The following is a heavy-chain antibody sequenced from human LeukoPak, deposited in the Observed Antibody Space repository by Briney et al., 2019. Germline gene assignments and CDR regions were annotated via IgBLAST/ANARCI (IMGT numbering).Heavy chain of an antibody. CDR2: IRYDGSNK. D-gene: IGHD6-6*01. J-gene: IGHJ4*02. Sequence: PGGSLRLSCAASGFTFSSYGMHWVRQAPGKGLEWVAFIRYDGSNKYYADSVKGRFTISRDNSKNTLYLQMNSLRAEDTAVYYCAKDGASSSSLAYFDYWGQGTLVTVSS. CDR1: GFTFSSYG. CDR3: AKDGASSSSLAYFDY. V-gene: IGHV3-30*02.